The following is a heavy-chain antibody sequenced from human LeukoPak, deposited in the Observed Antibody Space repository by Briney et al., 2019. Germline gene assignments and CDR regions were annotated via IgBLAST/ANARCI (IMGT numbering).Heavy chain of an antibody. CDR1: GFTVSSNY. V-gene: IGHV3-66*01. D-gene: IGHD3-22*01. CDR2: IYSGGNT. CDR3: ARAPLSPYYNDPQRPKGYFDY. Sequence: GGSLRLSCAASGFTVSSNYMSWVRQAPGKGLEWVSVIYSGGNTYHADSVKGRFTISRDSSKNTVYLQMNSLRAEDTAVYYCARAPLSPYYNDPQRPKGYFDYWGQGTLVTVSS. J-gene: IGHJ4*02.